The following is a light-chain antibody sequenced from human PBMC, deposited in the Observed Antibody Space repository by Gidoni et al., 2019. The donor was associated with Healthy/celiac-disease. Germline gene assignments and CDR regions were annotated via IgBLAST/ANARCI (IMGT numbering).Light chain of an antibody. Sequence: EKVLTQSPGTLSWSPGERATLSCRASQSVSSRYLALYQQKPGQAPRLLIYCASSRATGIPDRFSGSGSGTDFTLTISRLEPEDFAVYYCQQYCSSPFTFGPGTKVDIK. V-gene: IGKV3-20*01. J-gene: IGKJ3*01. CDR2: CAS. CDR3: QQYCSSPFT. CDR1: QSVSSRY.